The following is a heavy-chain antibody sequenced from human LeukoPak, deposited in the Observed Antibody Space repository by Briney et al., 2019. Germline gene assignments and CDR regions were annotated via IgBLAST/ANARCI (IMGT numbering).Heavy chain of an antibody. CDR1: GGSISSGGYY. Sequence: PSETLSLTCTVSGGSISSGGYYWSWIRQHPGKGLEWIGYIYYSGSTYYNPSLKSRVTISVDTSKNQFSLKLSSVTAADTAVYYCARGQRPLYDILTGSSPRPYYGMDVWGQGTTVTVSS. D-gene: IGHD3-9*01. V-gene: IGHV4-31*03. CDR3: ARGQRPLYDILTGSSPRPYYGMDV. CDR2: IYYSGST. J-gene: IGHJ6*02.